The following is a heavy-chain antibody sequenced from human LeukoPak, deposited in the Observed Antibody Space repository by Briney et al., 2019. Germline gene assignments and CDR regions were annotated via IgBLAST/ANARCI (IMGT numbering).Heavy chain of an antibody. V-gene: IGHV1-8*03. J-gene: IGHJ4*02. CDR2: MNPNSGNT. D-gene: IGHD3-22*01. Sequence: ASVKVSCKASGYTFTSYDINWVRQATGQGLEWMGWMNPNSGNTGYAQKFQGRVTITRNTSISTAYMELSSLRSEDTAVYYCARGGFPRMYYDSSGYSDYWGRGTLVTVSS. CDR1: GYTFTSYD. CDR3: ARGGFPRMYYDSSGYSDY.